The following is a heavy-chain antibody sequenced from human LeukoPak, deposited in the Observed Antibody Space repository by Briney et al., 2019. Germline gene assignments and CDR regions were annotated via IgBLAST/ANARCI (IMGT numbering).Heavy chain of an antibody. D-gene: IGHD5-24*01. CDR1: GGTFMRHS. Sequence: GASVKVSCKASGGTFMRHSISWVRQAPGQGLEWMGRIIPILGITKYAQTFQSRVTISADKSTNTAYMELSSLRSEDTAVYYCARGDGYNYALDIWGRGTMVTVSS. CDR3: ARGDGYNYALDI. CDR2: IIPILGIT. J-gene: IGHJ3*02. V-gene: IGHV1-69*02.